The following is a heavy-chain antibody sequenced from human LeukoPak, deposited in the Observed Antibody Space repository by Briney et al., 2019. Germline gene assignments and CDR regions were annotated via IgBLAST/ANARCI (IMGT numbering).Heavy chain of an antibody. Sequence: SETLSLTCSVSGAPVTTYYWDWIRQSPGKGLEWIGCISDSGTTYYNPSLKGRLTISLDTARNQVSLKLRSVTAADSAIYYCTKGYYEPFDSWGQGIPVTVSS. CDR1: GAPVTTYY. CDR2: ISDSGTT. V-gene: IGHV4-59*02. J-gene: IGHJ4*02. CDR3: TKGYYEPFDS. D-gene: IGHD3-22*01.